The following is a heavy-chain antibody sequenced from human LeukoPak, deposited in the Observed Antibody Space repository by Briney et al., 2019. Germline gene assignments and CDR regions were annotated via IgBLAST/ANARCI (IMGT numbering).Heavy chain of an antibody. CDR2: IRSDGSNK. V-gene: IGHV3-30*02. CDR1: GFTFGSYG. Sequence: GGSLRLSCAASGFTFGSYGMHWVRQAPGKGLEWVTFIRSDGSNKYYADSVKGRFTISRDNAKNSVYLQMNSLKTEDTAVYYCIRGLSGSYVDLGFDNWGQGVLVTVSS. J-gene: IGHJ4*02. CDR3: IRGLSGSYVDLGFDN. D-gene: IGHD1-26*01.